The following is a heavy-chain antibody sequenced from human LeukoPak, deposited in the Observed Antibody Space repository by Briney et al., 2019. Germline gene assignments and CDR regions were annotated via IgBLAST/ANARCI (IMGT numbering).Heavy chain of an antibody. V-gene: IGHV1-2*02. J-gene: IGHJ5*02. D-gene: IGHD2-15*01. Sequence: ASVQVSCKASGYTFTDYYIHWMRQAPGQGLEWMGWINPDSGGTSYAQKFQGKVTMTRDMSISTVYVELSRLRSDDTAVYYCARSDSYTWFDPWGQGTLVTVSS. CDR1: GYTFTDYY. CDR3: ARSDSYTWFDP. CDR2: INPDSGGT.